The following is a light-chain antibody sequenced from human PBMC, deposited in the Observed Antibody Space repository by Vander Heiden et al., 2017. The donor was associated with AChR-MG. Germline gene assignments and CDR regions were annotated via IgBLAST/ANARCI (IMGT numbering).Light chain of an antibody. Sequence: DIQMTQPPSTLSASVGARISITCRASQSVSDCLDRYQGKPGRAPKFLIYRASSLARSVSSRFSGSGFGTEFTLTISNLQPDDAATYFCHHHRDDATFGQGTKVEVK. J-gene: IGKJ2*01. V-gene: IGKV1-5*03. CDR1: QSVSDC. CDR3: HHHRDDAT. CDR2: RAS.